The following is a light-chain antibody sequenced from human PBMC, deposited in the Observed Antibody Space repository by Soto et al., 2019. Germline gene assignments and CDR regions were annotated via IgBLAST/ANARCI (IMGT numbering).Light chain of an antibody. CDR1: QNISFY. J-gene: IGKJ1*01. CDR2: GAS. Sequence: DIQMTQSPSSLSASIGDRVTITCRASQNISFYLNWYQHKTGQAPKVLIYGASTLQSGVPSRFSASGSGTDFTLTISSLQPEDIATYYCQNYHSAPWTFGQGTKVQIK. V-gene: IGKV1-27*01. CDR3: QNYHSAPWT.